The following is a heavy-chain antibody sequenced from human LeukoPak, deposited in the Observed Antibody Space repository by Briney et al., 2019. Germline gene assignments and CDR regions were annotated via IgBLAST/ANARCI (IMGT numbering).Heavy chain of an antibody. Sequence: PSETLSLTCTVSGGSISSYYWSWIRQPPGKGLEWIGYIYYSGSTNYNPSLKSRVTISVDTSKNQFSLKLSSVTAADTAVYYCARGPMYYYDSSGFLPFDYWGQGTLVTVSS. J-gene: IGHJ4*02. CDR1: GGSISSYY. V-gene: IGHV4-59*01. D-gene: IGHD3-22*01. CDR3: ARGPMYYYDSSGFLPFDY. CDR2: IYYSGST.